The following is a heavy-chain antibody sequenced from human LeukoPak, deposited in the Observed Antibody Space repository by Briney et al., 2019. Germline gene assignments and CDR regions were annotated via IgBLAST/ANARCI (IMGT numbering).Heavy chain of an antibody. CDR1: GGSFSGYY. D-gene: IGHD3-22*01. CDR3: ARGRRSGYYTDY. V-gene: IGHV4-34*01. CDR2: INHSGST. J-gene: IGHJ4*02. Sequence: SETLSLTCAVYGGSFSGYYWSWIRQSPGKGLEWIGEINHSGSTNYNPSLKSRVTISVDTSKNQFSLKLSSVTAADTAVYYCARGRRSGYYTDYWGQGTLVTVSS.